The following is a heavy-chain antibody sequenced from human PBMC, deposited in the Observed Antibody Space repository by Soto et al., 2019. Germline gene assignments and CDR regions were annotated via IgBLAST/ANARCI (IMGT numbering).Heavy chain of an antibody. V-gene: IGHV4-39*02. CDR1: GASIGSSTFY. J-gene: IGHJ4*02. Sequence: SGALSLTCPVPGASIGSSTFYWAWIRQPPGKGLESIANIYYDGSTYYNPSLKSRLTISVDTSKNQFSLKLSSVTAADTAVYYFARDKITGLFDYWGQGTLVTVS. D-gene: IGHD2-8*02. CDR3: ARDKITGLFDY. CDR2: IYYDGST.